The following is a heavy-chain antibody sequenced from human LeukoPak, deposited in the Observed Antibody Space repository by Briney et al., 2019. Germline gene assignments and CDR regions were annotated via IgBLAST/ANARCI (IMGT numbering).Heavy chain of an antibody. V-gene: IGHV4-59*08. CDR2: IYYSGST. D-gene: IGHD3-10*01. CDR1: GGSISSYY. J-gene: IGHJ4*02. CDR3: ARQGLNFYGSGSSYDY. Sequence: SETLSLTCTVSGGSISSYYWSWIRQPPGKGLEWIGYIYYSGSTNYNPSLKSRVTISVDTSKNQFSLKLSSVTAADTAVYYCARQGLNFYGSGSSYDYWGQGTLVTVSS.